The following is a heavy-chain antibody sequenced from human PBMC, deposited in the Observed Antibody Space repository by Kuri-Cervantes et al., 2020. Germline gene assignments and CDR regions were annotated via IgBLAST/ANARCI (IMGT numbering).Heavy chain of an antibody. D-gene: IGHD3-22*01. V-gene: IGHV3-53*04. CDR1: GYSISSGYY. J-gene: IGHJ4*02. CDR3: ARDPGMSSGYYQLGY. CDR2: IYSGGST. Sequence: GGSLRLSCAVSGYSISSGYYWGWIRQPPGKGLEWVSVIYSGGSTYYADSVKGRFTISRHNSKNTLYLQMNSLRAEDTAVYYCARDPGMSSGYYQLGYWGQGTLVTVSS.